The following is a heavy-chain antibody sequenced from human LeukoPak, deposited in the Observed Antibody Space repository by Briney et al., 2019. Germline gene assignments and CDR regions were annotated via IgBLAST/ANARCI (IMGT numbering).Heavy chain of an antibody. D-gene: IGHD4-23*01. CDR2: INHSGST. Sequence: SETLSLTCAVYGGSFSGYYWSWIRQPPGKGLEWIGEINHSGSTNYNPSLKGRVTISVDTSKNQFSLKLSSVTAADTAVYYCARGRQYGGNYRAFDIWGQGTMVTVSS. V-gene: IGHV4-34*01. J-gene: IGHJ3*02. CDR1: GGSFSGYY. CDR3: ARGRQYGGNYRAFDI.